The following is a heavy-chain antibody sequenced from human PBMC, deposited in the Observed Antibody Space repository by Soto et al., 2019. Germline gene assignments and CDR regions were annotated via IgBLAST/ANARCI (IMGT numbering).Heavy chain of an antibody. Sequence: EVQLMESGGGLVQPGGSLRLSCAASGFTLSYYWMSWVRQAPGKGLEWVANIKEDGSEKYYVDSVKGRFTISRDNAQNSVFLQINSLRVEDTAIYYCARDCSGGSCQYLGQGTLVTVSS. V-gene: IGHV3-7*01. CDR2: IKEDGSEK. CDR3: ARDCSGGSCQY. D-gene: IGHD2-15*01. CDR1: GFTLSYYW. J-gene: IGHJ4*02.